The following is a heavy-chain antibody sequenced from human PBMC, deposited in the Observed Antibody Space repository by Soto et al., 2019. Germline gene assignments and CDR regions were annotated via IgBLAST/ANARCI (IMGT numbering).Heavy chain of an antibody. Sequence: QVQLQQWGAGLLKPSETLSLTCAIYGGSFSNYYWNWIRQPPGKGLEWMGKINHNGSTNYSPSLKSRLTISVDTSKNQFSLKLISVTAADTAVYFCGRGRGDSNAWGSYYSGMDVWCQGTTVTVSS. D-gene: IGHD6-19*01. CDR1: GGSFSNYY. CDR2: INHNGST. J-gene: IGHJ6*02. CDR3: GRGRGDSNAWGSYYSGMDV. V-gene: IGHV4-34*01.